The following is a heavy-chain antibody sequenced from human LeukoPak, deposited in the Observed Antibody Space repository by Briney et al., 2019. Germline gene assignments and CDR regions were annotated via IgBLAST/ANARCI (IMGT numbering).Heavy chain of an antibody. CDR1: GGSISSYY. V-gene: IGHV4-4*07. J-gene: IGHJ6*03. D-gene: IGHD4-23*01. Sequence: SETLSLTCTVSGGSISSYYWSWIRQPAGKGLEWIGRIYTSGSTNYNPSLKSRVTISVDTSKNQFSLKLSSVTAADTAVYYCARDFRDGGYMDVWGKGTTVTVSS. CDR3: ARDFRDGGYMDV. CDR2: IYTSGST.